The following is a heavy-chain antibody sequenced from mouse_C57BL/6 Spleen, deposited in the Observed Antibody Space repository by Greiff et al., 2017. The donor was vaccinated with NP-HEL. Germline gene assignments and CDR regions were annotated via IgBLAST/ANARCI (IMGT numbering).Heavy chain of an antibody. Sequence: VQLQQSGAELVKPGASVKLSCTASGFNIKDYYMHWVKQRTEQGLEWIGRIDPEDGGTKYAPKFPGQATITTDTSYNTAYLQISSLTSEDTAVFYGAKTTVGATEPRYFDVWGTGTTVTVSS. J-gene: IGHJ1*03. V-gene: IGHV14-2*01. CDR1: GFNIKDYY. D-gene: IGHD1-1*01. CDR2: IDPEDGGT. CDR3: AKTTVGATEPRYFDV.